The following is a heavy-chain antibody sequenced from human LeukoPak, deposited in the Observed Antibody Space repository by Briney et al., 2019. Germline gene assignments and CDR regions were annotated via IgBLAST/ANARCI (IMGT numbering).Heavy chain of an antibody. J-gene: IGHJ6*03. V-gene: IGHV1-18*04. D-gene: IGHD6-13*01. Sequence: EASVTVSCKASGYTFTDYYMHWVRQAPGQGLEWMGWISAYNGNTNYAQKLQGRVTMTTDTSKSTAYMELRSLRSDDTAVHYCARDPGSSWYWGNYYYYMDVWGKGTTVTVSS. CDR3: ARDPGSSWYWGNYYYYMDV. CDR2: ISAYNGNT. CDR1: GYTFTDYY.